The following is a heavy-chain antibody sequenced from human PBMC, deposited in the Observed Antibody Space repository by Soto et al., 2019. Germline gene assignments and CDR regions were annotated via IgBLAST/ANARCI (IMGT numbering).Heavy chain of an antibody. D-gene: IGHD3-10*01. CDR2: INHSGST. CDR1: GGSFSGYY. CDR3: ARPGYGSGSYYYYYGMDV. Sequence: SETLSLTCAVYGGSFSGYYWSWIRQPPGKGLEWIGEINHSGSTNYNPSLKSRVTISVDTSKNQFSLKLSSVTAADTAVYYCARPGYGSGSYYYYYGMDVWGQGTTVTAP. J-gene: IGHJ6*02. V-gene: IGHV4-34*01.